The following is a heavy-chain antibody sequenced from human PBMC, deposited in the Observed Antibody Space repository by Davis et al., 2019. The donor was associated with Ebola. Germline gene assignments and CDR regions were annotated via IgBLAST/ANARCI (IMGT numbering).Heavy chain of an antibody. D-gene: IGHD6-19*01. V-gene: IGHV3-30*18. Sequence: GESLKISCAASGFTFSSYGMHWVRQAPGKGLEWVAVISYDGSNKYYADSVKGRFTISRDNSKNTLYLQMNSLRAEDTAVYYCAKDGPDSSGFGYYGMDVWGQGTTVTVSS. CDR1: GFTFSSYG. CDR2: ISYDGSNK. CDR3: AKDGPDSSGFGYYGMDV. J-gene: IGHJ6*02.